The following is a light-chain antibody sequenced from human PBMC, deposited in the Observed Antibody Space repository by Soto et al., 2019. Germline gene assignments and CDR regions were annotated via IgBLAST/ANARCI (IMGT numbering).Light chain of an antibody. V-gene: IGKV3-15*01. CDR2: DTS. J-gene: IGKJ4*01. CDR1: QSVGSN. Sequence: EIVMTQSAATLSVSPGERATLSCRASQSVGSNLAWYQQKPGQAPRLLIYDTSTRATGIPARFSGSGSGTEFTLTISSLQSEDFVVYYCQQYDNWPLTFGGGTKVEIK. CDR3: QQYDNWPLT.